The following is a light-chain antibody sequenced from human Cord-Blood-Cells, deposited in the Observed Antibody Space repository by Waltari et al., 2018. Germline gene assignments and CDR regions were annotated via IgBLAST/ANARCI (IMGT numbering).Light chain of an antibody. CDR2: KAA. Sequence: DIQMTQSPSTLSASVGDRVTITCRASQSISSWLGWYQQKPGKAPKLLIYKAASLERGVPSRFSGSGSGIEFTLTISSLQPDDFATYYCQQYNSYSPTFGQGTKLEIK. CDR1: QSISSW. V-gene: IGKV1-5*03. CDR3: QQYNSYSPT. J-gene: IGKJ2*01.